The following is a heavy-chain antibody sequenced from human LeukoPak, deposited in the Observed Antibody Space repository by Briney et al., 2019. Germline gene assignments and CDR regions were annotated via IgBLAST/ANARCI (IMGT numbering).Heavy chain of an antibody. J-gene: IGHJ4*02. CDR1: VDSISGYY. CDR3: ARGKYYFDY. CDR2: MYYSGNT. V-gene: IGHV4-59*01. Sequence: SETLSLTCTVSVDSISGYYWSWIRQPPGKGLEWIGYMYYSGNTNYNPSLKSRLTTSLDTSKNQFSLKLSSVTAADTAVYYCARGKYYFDYWGQRTLVTVSS.